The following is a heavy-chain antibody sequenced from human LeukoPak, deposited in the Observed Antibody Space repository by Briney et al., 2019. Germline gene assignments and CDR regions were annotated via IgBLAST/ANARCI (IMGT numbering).Heavy chain of an antibody. J-gene: IGHJ4*02. CDR2: IYNTGST. CDR3: ARDGGGTGRPYDF. V-gene: IGHV4-4*07. Sequence: SETLSLTCTVSGGSISIYYWNWIRQPAGKGLEWIGRIYNTGSTNYNPSLKSRVTMSVDTSNNRLSLNLSPVTAADTAVYYCARDGGGTGRPYDFWGQGTLVTVSS. D-gene: IGHD1-26*01. CDR1: GGSISIYY.